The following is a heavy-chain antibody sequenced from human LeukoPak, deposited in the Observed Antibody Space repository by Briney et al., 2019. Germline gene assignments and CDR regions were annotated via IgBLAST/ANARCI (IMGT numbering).Heavy chain of an antibody. CDR2: ISGSGGST. CDR1: GFTFSNYA. Sequence: GGSLRLSCAASGFTFSNYAMSWVRQAPGKGLEWVSGISGSGGSTYYADSVKGRFTISRDNSKNTLYLQMNSLRAEDTAVYYCAKDPISSTVDYWGQGTLVTVSS. CDR3: AKDPISSTVDY. V-gene: IGHV3-23*01. D-gene: IGHD2-2*01. J-gene: IGHJ4*02.